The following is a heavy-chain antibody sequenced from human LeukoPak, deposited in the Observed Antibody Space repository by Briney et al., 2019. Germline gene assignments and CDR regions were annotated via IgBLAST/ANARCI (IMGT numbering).Heavy chain of an antibody. CDR2: IWYDGSNK. V-gene: IGHV3-33*01. J-gene: IGHJ4*02. D-gene: IGHD2-15*01. CDR3: ARDPQYCSGGSCYSFDY. CDR1: GFTFSSYG. Sequence: PGGSLRLSCVASGFTFSSYGTHWVRQAPGKGLEWVAVIWYDGSNKYYADSVKGRFTISRDNSKNTLYLQMNSLRAEDTAVYYCARDPQYCSGGSCYSFDYWGQGTLVTVSS.